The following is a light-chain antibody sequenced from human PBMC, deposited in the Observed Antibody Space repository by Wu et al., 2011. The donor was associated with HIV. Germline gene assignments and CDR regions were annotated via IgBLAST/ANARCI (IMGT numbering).Light chain of an antibody. V-gene: IGKV1-5*03. CDR3: QQYESQST. J-gene: IGKJ1*01. CDR2: EAS. Sequence: DIQMTQSPSTLSASVGDRVIITCRASQNINRWLAWYQQKPGKAPKLLIYEASTLERGVPSRFSGSGSGTQFTLTISGLQSDDFATYYCQQYESQSTFGQGTKVDIK. CDR1: QNINRW.